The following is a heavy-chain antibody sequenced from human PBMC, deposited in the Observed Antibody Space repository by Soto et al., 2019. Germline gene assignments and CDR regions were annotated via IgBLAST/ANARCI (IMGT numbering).Heavy chain of an antibody. CDR1: GFAFSGSA. D-gene: IGHD3-3*01. CDR3: TRLGGWDAFDF. CDR2: IRSKANSYTT. Sequence: EVQLVESGGGLVQPGGSLKLSCAASGFAFSGSAMHWVRQASGRGLEWIGRIRSKANSYTTAYAASLKGRFTVSRDDSKNTAYLHVNSLQTEDTAVYYCTRLGGWDAFDFWGQGTMVTVSS. V-gene: IGHV3-73*01. J-gene: IGHJ3*01.